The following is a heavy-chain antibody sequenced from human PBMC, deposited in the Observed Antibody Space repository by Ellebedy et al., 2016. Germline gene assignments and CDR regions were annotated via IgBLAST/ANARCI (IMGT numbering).Heavy chain of an antibody. Sequence: GESLKISCAASGFTFSSYWMHWVRQAPGKGLVWVSRVNIDGSDTNYADSVKGRFTISRDNAKNTLYLQMNSLRVEDTAVYYCTRGATTNDYWGQGTLVTVSS. CDR3: TRGATTNDY. V-gene: IGHV3-74*01. D-gene: IGHD1-1*01. CDR2: VNIDGSDT. J-gene: IGHJ4*02. CDR1: GFTFSSYW.